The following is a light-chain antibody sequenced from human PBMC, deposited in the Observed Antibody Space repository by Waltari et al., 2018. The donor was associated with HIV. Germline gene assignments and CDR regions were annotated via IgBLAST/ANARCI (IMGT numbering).Light chain of an antibody. CDR3: SSFTKDFTVI. Sequence: SVVTQPASVSGFPGQSVHLSCTGTDRDFGSGNFVSWYEQHPGKAPKVILFEVDSRASGVDDRFSGSKSGNTASLTISGLRTEDEANYYCSSFTKDFTVIFGGGTKVTIL. CDR2: EVD. J-gene: IGLJ2*01. V-gene: IGLV2-14*03. CDR1: DRDFGSGNF.